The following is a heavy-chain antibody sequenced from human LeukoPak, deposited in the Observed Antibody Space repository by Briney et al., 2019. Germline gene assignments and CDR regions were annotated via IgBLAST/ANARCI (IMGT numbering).Heavy chain of an antibody. J-gene: IGHJ5*02. CDR3: ARGGLQLSWFDP. CDR1: GFTFSSYA. D-gene: IGHD4-11*01. V-gene: IGHV3-30-3*01. CDR2: ISYDGSNK. Sequence: GGSLRLSCAASGFTFSSYAMHWVRQAPGKGLEWVAVISYDGSNKYYADSVKGRFTISRDNSKNTLYLQMNSLRAEDTAVYYCARGGLQLSWFDPWGQGTLVTVSS.